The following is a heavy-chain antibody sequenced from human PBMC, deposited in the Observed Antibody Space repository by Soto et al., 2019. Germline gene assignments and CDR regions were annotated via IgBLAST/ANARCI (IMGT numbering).Heavy chain of an antibody. J-gene: IGHJ6*02. D-gene: IGHD6-6*01. Sequence: ASVKVSCKASGYTFTGYYMHWVRQAPGQGLEWMGWINPNSGGTNYAQKFQGRVTMTRDTSISTAYTELSRLRSDDTAVYYCARVSSSTDYYYYGMDVWGQGTTVTVSS. CDR1: GYTFTGYY. CDR3: ARVSSSTDYYYYGMDV. V-gene: IGHV1-2*02. CDR2: INPNSGGT.